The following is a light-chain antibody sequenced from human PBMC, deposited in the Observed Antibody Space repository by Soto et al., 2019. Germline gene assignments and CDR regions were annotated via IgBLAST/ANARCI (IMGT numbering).Light chain of an antibody. Sequence: QSVLTQPASVSGSPGQPITISCTGTSSDVGGYNYVSWYQQHPGKAPKLMIYDVSNRPSGVSNRFSGSKSGNTASLTISGLQAEDQADYYCSSYTSSSTPLVFGTGTEVTVL. J-gene: IGLJ1*01. V-gene: IGLV2-14*01. CDR3: SSYTSSSTPLV. CDR2: DVS. CDR1: SSDVGGYNY.